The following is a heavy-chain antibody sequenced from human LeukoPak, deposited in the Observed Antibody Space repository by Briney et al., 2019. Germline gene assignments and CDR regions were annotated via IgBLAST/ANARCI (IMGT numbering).Heavy chain of an antibody. CDR1: GSTFSSYE. CDR3: ARDGGGYCSSTSCYASPTFDY. V-gene: IGHV3-48*03. J-gene: IGHJ4*02. D-gene: IGHD2-2*01. CDR2: ISSSGSTI. Sequence: GGSLRLSCAASGSTFSSYEMNWVRQAPGKGLEWVSYISSSGSTIYYADSVKGQFTISRDNAKNSLYLQMNSLRAEDTAVYYCARDGGGYCSSTSCYASPTFDYWGQGTLVTVSS.